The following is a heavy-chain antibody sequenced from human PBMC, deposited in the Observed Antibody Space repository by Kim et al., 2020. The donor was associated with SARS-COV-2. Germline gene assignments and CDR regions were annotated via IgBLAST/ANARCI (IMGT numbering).Heavy chain of an antibody. V-gene: IGHV1-24*01. CDR3: ATWELRLYYFDY. CDR2: FDPEDGET. Sequence: ASVKVSCKVSGYTLTELSMHWVRQAPGKGLEWMGGFDPEDGETIYAQKFQGRVTMTEDTSTDTAYMELSSLRSEDTAVYYCATWELRLYYFDYWGQGTLVTVSS. CDR1: GYTLTELS. J-gene: IGHJ4*02. D-gene: IGHD1-26*01.